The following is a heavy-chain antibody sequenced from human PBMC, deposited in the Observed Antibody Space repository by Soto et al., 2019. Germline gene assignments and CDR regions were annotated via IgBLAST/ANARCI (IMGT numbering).Heavy chain of an antibody. CDR1: GGSFSGYY. J-gene: IGHJ3*02. V-gene: IGHV4-34*01. CDR3: ARGGMITFGGVIADMRHDAFDI. Sequence: KQSQTLSLTCAVYGGSFSGYYWSWIRQPPGKGLEWIGEINHSGSTNYNPSLKSRVTISVDTSKNQFSLKLSSVTAADTAVYYCARGGMITFGGVIADMRHDAFDIWGQGTMVTVSS. D-gene: IGHD3-16*02. CDR2: INHSGST.